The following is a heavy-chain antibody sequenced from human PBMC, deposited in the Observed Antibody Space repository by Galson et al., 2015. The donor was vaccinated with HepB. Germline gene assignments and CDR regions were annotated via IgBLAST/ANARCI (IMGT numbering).Heavy chain of an antibody. CDR2: IIPILGIA. CDR3: ARDRIAVAGNAAFDI. J-gene: IGHJ3*02. CDR1: GGTFSSYT. D-gene: IGHD6-19*01. Sequence: SVKVSCKASGGTFSSYTISWVRQAPGQGLEWMGRIIPILGIANYAQKFQGRVTITADKSTSTAYMELSSLRSEDTAVYYCARDRIAVAGNAAFDIWGQGTMVTVSS. V-gene: IGHV1-69*04.